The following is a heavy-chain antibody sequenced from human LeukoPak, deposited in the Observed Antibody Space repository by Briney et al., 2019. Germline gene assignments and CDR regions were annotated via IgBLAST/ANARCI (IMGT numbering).Heavy chain of an antibody. CDR3: ARYGGYEQPIDY. V-gene: IGHV4-59*01. Sequence: PPQTPSLTPTVSVGSISSDNRSSICQPPRKRLEWIEYIDYSGSTNYNPSLKSRVTISVDTSMNQFSLKLSSVTAADTAVYYCARYGGYEQPIDYWGQGTLVTVSS. J-gene: IGHJ4*02. CDR1: VGSISSDN. CDR2: IDYSGST. D-gene: IGHD5-12*01.